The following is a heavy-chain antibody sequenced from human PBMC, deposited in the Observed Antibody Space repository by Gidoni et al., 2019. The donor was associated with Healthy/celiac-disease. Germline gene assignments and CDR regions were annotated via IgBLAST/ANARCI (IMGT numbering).Heavy chain of an antibody. CDR1: GYTFTGYY. CDR3: ARDYDFWSGYYSSGWFDP. Sequence: QVQLVQSGAEVQKPGASVKVSCKASGYTFTGYYMHWVRQAPGQGLEWMGWINPNSGGTNYAQKFQGRVTMTRDTSISTAYMELSRLRSDDTAVYYCARDYDFWSGYYSSGWFDPWGQGTLVTVSS. V-gene: IGHV1-2*02. D-gene: IGHD3-3*01. J-gene: IGHJ5*02. CDR2: INPNSGGT.